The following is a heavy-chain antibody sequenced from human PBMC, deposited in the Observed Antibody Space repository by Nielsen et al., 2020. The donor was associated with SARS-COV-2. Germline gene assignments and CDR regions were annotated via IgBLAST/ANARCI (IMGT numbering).Heavy chain of an antibody. CDR2: VSHSGST. V-gene: IGHV4-4*02. CDR3: ARGDLVVVPSPLLGLGPIFYYFYLDV. CDR1: GDSVSSHDW. D-gene: IGHD2-2*01. Sequence: SETLSLTCAVSGDSVSSHDWWTWVRQSPGKGLEWIGEVSHSGSTKYNPSLKSRVTLSMDKSKNQFSLRLTSVSAADTAVYFCARGDLVVVPSPLLGLGPIFYYFYLDVWGQGTAVTVSS. J-gene: IGHJ6*03.